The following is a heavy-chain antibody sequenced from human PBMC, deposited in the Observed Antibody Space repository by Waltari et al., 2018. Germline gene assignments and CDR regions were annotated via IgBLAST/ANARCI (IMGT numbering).Heavy chain of an antibody. CDR1: GGSISRYY. J-gene: IGHJ6*03. CDR3: ARGSDGDPYYYYMDV. V-gene: IGHV4-4*07. D-gene: IGHD4-17*01. Sequence: QVQLQESGPGLVKPSATLSLTCTVSGGSISRYYWSWIRPPAGKGLEWIGRIYTSGSTNYNPSLKSRVTMSVDTSKNQFSLKLSSVTAADTAVYYCARGSDGDPYYYYMDVWGKGTTVTISS. CDR2: IYTSGST.